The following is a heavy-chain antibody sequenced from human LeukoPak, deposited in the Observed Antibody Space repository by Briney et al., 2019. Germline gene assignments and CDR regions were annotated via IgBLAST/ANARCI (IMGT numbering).Heavy chain of an antibody. CDR1: GYTFTSYY. J-gene: IGHJ4*02. V-gene: IGHV1-46*01. CDR3: ARVKSVRVGATDYLY. CDR2: INPSGGST. D-gene: IGHD1-26*01. Sequence: ASVKVSCKASGYTFTSYYMRWVRQAPGQGLEWMGIINPSGGSTSYAQKFQGRVTMTRDTSTSTVYMELSSLRSEDTAVYYCARVKSVRVGATDYLYWGQGTLVTVSS.